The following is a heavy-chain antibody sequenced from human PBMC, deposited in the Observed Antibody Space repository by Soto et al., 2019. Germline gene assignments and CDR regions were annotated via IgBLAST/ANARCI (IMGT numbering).Heavy chain of an antibody. J-gene: IGHJ6*03. V-gene: IGHV3-64*01. Sequence: EVQLAESGGGLAQPGGSLRLSCAAPGLTLSGYAMDWVRQAPGKGLEYVSGISSNGVGTYYANSVQGRFTISRDNSKNTVYLQMGSLRPEDMAVYYCARRARPDFYYMDVWGKGTTVTVSS. CDR3: ARRARPDFYYMDV. CDR2: ISSNGVGT. CDR1: GLTLSGYA. D-gene: IGHD6-6*01.